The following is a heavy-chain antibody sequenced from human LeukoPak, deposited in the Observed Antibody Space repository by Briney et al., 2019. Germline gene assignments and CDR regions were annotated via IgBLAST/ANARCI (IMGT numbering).Heavy chain of an antibody. CDR1: GFTFYTYA. Sequence: GGSLRLSCAASGFTFYTYAMSWVRQAPGKGLEWVSLISGSGGNIYYADSVKGRFTISRDNSKNTLYLQMNGLRAEDTAVYYCAINPTDLRTANQKLWGQGTLVTVSS. D-gene: IGHD3-3*01. CDR3: AINPTDLRTANQKL. J-gene: IGHJ4*02. V-gene: IGHV3-23*01. CDR2: ISGSGGNI.